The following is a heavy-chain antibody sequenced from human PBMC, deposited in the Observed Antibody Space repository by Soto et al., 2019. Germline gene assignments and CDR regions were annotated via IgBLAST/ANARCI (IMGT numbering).Heavy chain of an antibody. CDR2: ISGSGSST. D-gene: IGHD6-13*01. CDR3: ARELGIAAAPNYPIDY. Sequence: GGSLRLSCAASGFTFSSYAMSWVRQAPGKGLEWVSAISGSGSSTYYADSVKGRFTISRDNSKNTLYLQMNSLRAEDTAVYYCARELGIAAAPNYPIDYWGQGTLVTVSS. CDR1: GFTFSSYA. J-gene: IGHJ4*02. V-gene: IGHV3-23*01.